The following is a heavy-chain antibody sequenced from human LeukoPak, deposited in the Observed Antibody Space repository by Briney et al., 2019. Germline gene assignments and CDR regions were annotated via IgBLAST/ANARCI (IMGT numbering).Heavy chain of an antibody. CDR2: IYYSGST. V-gene: IGHV4-39*01. CDR1: GGSISSSSYY. CDR3: ASHIVVVVAATVNWFDP. D-gene: IGHD2-15*01. J-gene: IGHJ5*02. Sequence: SETLSLTCTVSGGSISSSSYYWGWIRQPPGKGLEWIGGIYYSGSTYYNPSLKSRVSISVDTSKYQFSLKLSSVTAADTAVYYCASHIVVVVAATVNWFDPWGQGTLVTVSS.